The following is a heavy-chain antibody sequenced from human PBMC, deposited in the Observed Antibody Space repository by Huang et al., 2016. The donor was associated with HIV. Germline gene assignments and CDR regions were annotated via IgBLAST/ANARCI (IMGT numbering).Heavy chain of an antibody. CDR2: ISYDGSDQ. V-gene: IGHV3-30*18. D-gene: IGHD5-12*01. Sequence: QVQLVESGGGVVQPGRSLRLSCAASGFTFSNYGVHWVRQAPGKGLEWGAAISYDGSDQYYSDSVKGRFTISRDDSQNTLYLQMSSLRAEDTAVYFCAKDREDSAYQLDYWGQGTRVTVSS. CDR3: AKDREDSAYQLDY. J-gene: IGHJ4*02. CDR1: GFTFSNYG.